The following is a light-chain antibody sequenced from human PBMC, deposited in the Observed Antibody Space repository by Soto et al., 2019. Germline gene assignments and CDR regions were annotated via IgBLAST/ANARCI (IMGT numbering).Light chain of an antibody. J-gene: IGLJ2*01. CDR3: SLYTTTSTRVV. V-gene: IGLV2-18*01. Sequence: QSVLTQPPSVSGSPGQSVTIPCTAASSDLGSYNRVSWYQQPPGTAPKLIIYEVTNRPSGVPDRFSGSKSGDTASLSISGLQAEDEATYYCSLYTTTSTRVVFGGGTKLTVL. CDR2: EVT. CDR1: SSDLGSYNR.